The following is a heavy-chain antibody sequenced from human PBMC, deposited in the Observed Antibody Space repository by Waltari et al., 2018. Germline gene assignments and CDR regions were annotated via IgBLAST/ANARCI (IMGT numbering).Heavy chain of an antibody. J-gene: IGHJ4*01. CDR3: AKSTGSYYEVFDY. D-gene: IGHD1-26*01. V-gene: IGHV3-23*04. CDR2: ISGSGGTT. Sequence: EVRLVESGGGLVQPGGSLTLSCAASGFTFSNYGMSWVRQAAGKGLECVSTISGSGGTTFYADSVKGRFTMSKDNSKNTLFLQMNSLRFDDTAEYYCAKSTGSYYEVFDYW. CDR1: GFTFSNYG.